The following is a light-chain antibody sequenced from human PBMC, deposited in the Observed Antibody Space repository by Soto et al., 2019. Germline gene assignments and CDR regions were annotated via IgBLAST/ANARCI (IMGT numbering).Light chain of an antibody. CDR1: SSNIGESF. V-gene: IGLV1-51*01. Sequence: QSVLTQPPSVSAAPGQKVTISCSGSSSNIGESFVSWYQQLPGTAPKLLIYDSNKRPSGIPDRISGSQSGTSATLAITGLQTGDEADYYCGTWDSGLSTGIFGGGTKLTVL. CDR2: DSN. CDR3: GTWDSGLSTGI. J-gene: IGLJ2*01.